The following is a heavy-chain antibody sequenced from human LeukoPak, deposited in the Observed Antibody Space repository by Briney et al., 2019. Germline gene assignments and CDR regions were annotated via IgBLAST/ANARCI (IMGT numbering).Heavy chain of an antibody. CDR1: GFTFSNAW. V-gene: IGHV3-48*02. CDR3: ARSREFDS. D-gene: IGHD5-24*01. CDR2: IGMSSGTI. J-gene: IGHJ4*02. Sequence: GGSLRLSCAASGFTFSNAWMSWVRQAPGKGLEWVSYIGMSSGTINYADSVKGRFTISRDNAKNSLSLQMNSLRDEDTAVYYCARSREFDSWGQGTLVTVSA.